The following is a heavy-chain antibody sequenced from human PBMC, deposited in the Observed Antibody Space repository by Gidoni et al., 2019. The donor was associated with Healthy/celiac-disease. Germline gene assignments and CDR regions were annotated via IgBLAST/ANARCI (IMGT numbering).Heavy chain of an antibody. V-gene: IGHV3-48*04. J-gene: IGHJ3*02. Sequence: NWVRQAPGKGLEWVSYISSSSSTICYADSVKGRFTISRDNAKNSLYLQMNSLRAEDTAVYYCARDLTYCGGDCYNQYAFDIWGHGTMVTVSS. CDR3: ARDLTYCGGDCYNQYAFDI. D-gene: IGHD2-21*02. CDR2: ISSSSSTI.